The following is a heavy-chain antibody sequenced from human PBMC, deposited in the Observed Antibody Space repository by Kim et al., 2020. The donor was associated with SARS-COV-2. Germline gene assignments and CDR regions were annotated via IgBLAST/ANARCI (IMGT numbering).Heavy chain of an antibody. CDR3: AREGPYCSSTSCHGGVWAY. D-gene: IGHD2-2*01. Sequence: GGSLRLSCVASGFTFSSYEMNWVRQAPGKGLEWVSYISSSGSTIYYADSVKGRFTISRDNAKNSLYLQMNSLRAEDTAVYYCAREGPYCSSTSCHGGVWAYWGQGTLVTVSS. CDR2: ISSSGSTI. CDR1: GFTFSSYE. V-gene: IGHV3-48*03. J-gene: IGHJ4*02.